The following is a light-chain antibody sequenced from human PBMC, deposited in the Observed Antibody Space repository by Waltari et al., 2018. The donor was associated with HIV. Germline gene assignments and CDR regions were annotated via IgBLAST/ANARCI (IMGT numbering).Light chain of an antibody. CDR3: CSYVGSSSVV. CDR1: SSDVGSYDL. V-gene: IGLV2-23*02. J-gene: IGLJ2*01. Sequence: QSALTQPASVSGSPGQSITIPCTGTSSDVGSYDLVSWYQQYPGKAPKLMIYEVSKRPSGVSNRFSGSKSGNTASLTISGLQAEDEADYYCCSYVGSSSVVFGGGTKLTVL. CDR2: EVS.